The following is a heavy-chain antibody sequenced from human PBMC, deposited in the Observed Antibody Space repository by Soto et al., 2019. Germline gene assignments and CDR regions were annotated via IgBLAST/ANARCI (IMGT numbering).Heavy chain of an antibody. D-gene: IGHD3-10*01. Sequence: EVQLVESGGGLVQPGGSLRLSCAASGFTFSSYSMNWVRQAPGKGLEWVSYISSSSGTIYYADSVKGRFTISRDNAKNSLYLQMNSLRAEDTAVYYCARDALSHVSGSYYRHYFDFWGQGTLVTVSS. CDR1: GFTFSSYS. CDR2: ISSSSGTI. J-gene: IGHJ4*02. CDR3: ARDALSHVSGSYYRHYFDF. V-gene: IGHV3-48*01.